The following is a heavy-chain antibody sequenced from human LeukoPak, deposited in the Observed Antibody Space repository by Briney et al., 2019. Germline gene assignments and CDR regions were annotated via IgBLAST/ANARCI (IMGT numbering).Heavy chain of an antibody. D-gene: IGHD3-10*01. V-gene: IGHV3-7*01. J-gene: IGHJ4*02. CDR1: GFTFSSYW. Sequence: GGSLRLSCAASGFTFSSYWMSRVRQAPGKGLEWVANIKQDGSEKYYVDSVKGRFTISRDNAKNSLYLQMNSLRAEDTAVYYCAREYPMGLFDYWGQGTLVTVSS. CDR3: AREYPMGLFDY. CDR2: IKQDGSEK.